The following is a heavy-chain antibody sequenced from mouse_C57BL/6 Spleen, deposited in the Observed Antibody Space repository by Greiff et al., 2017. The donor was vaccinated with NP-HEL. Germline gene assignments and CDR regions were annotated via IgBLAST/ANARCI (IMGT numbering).Heavy chain of an antibody. CDR1: GYSITSGYY. D-gene: IGHD1-1*01. Sequence: VQLKESGPGLVKPSQSLSLTCSVTGYSITSGYYWNWIRQFPGNKLEWMGYISYDGSNNYNPSLKNRISITRDTSKNQFFLKLNSVTTEDTATYYCARRAGSSYAMDYWGQGTSVTVSS. J-gene: IGHJ4*01. CDR3: ARRAGSSYAMDY. CDR2: ISYDGSN. V-gene: IGHV3-6*01.